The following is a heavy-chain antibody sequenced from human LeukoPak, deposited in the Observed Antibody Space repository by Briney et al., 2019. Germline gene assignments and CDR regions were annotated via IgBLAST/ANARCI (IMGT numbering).Heavy chain of an antibody. CDR3: AKESAAAGYFDY. D-gene: IGHD6-13*01. J-gene: IGHJ4*01. CDR1: GFTFSSSA. CDR2: IRKSGDFT. V-gene: IGHV3-23*01. Sequence: GVSLRLSCAASGFTFSSSAMSWVRQAPGKGLEWVSVIRKSGDFTYYADSVKGRFTISRDSSKNTLNLQMNSLRAEDTAVYYCAKESAAAGYFDYWGLGTLVTVSS.